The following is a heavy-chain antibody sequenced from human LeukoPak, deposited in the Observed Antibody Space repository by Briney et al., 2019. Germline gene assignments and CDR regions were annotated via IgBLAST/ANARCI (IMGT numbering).Heavy chain of an antibody. Sequence: PGGSLRLSCAASGFTFSDYYMSWIRQAPGKGLEWVSYISSSGSTIYFADSVKGRFTNSRDNAKNSLYLQMNSLRAEDTAVYYCATRFDYYGSGSYPEYFQHWGQGTLVTVSS. D-gene: IGHD3-10*01. V-gene: IGHV3-11*01. CDR2: ISSSGSTI. CDR3: ATRFDYYGSGSYPEYFQH. J-gene: IGHJ1*01. CDR1: GFTFSDYY.